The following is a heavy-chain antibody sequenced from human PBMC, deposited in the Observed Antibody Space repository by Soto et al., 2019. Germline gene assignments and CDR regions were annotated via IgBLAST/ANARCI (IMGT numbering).Heavy chain of an antibody. D-gene: IGHD6-13*01. J-gene: IGHJ5*02. CDR2: IYYSGST. Sequence: PSETLSLTCTVSGGSISSGGYYWSWIRQHPGKGLEWIGYIYYSGSTYYNPSLKSRVTISVDTSKNQFSLKLSSVTAADTAVYYCAGEVPISSSWYGFDPWGQGTLVTVSS. V-gene: IGHV4-31*03. CDR3: AGEVPISSSWYGFDP. CDR1: GGSISSGGYY.